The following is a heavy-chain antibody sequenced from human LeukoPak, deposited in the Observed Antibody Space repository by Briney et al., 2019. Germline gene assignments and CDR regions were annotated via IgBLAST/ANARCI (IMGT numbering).Heavy chain of an antibody. V-gene: IGHV3-30*03. J-gene: IGHJ6*02. CDR3: ARDVDYYDVVTGYYQHFGMDV. CDR2: ISFDGSNK. Sequence: GGSLRLSCAVSGFTFSSYAVHWVRQAPGKGLEWVAVISFDGSNKYYADSVKGRFTISRDNSKNTLFLQMNSLRAKDTAVYYCARDVDYYDVVTGYYQHFGMDVWGQGTTATVSS. D-gene: IGHD3-9*01. CDR1: GFTFSSYA.